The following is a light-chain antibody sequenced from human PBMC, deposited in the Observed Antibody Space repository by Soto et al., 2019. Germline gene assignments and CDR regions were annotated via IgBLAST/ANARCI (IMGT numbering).Light chain of an antibody. V-gene: IGLV2-8*01. Sequence: QSALTQPPSASGSPGQSVTISCTGTSSDVGGYNYVSWYQQHPGKAPKLMIYEVSKRPSGVPDRFSGSKSGNTASLTVSGLQAEDEADYDCSSYGGSNNLVCGGGTKVTDL. CDR3: SSYGGSNNLV. CDR2: EVS. CDR1: SSDVGGYNY. J-gene: IGLJ2*01.